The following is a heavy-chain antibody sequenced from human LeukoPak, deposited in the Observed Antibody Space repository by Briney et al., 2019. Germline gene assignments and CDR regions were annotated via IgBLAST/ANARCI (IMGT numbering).Heavy chain of an antibody. D-gene: IGHD3-10*01. CDR1: GYSISSGYY. V-gene: IGHV4-38-2*02. Sequence: PSETLSLTCTVSGYSISSGYYWGWIRQPPGKGLEWIGSIYHSGSTYYNPSLKSRVTISVDTSKNQFSLKLSSVTAVDTAVYYCARVEEGYGSGRRENYYYYYMDVWGKGTTVTISS. J-gene: IGHJ6*03. CDR2: IYHSGST. CDR3: ARVEEGYGSGRRENYYYYYMDV.